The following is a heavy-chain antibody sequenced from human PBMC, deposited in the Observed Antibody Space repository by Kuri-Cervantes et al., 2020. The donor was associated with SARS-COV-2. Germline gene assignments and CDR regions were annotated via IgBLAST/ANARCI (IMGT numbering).Heavy chain of an antibody. Sequence: GGSLRLSCAASGFTFSSYGMHWVRQAPGKGLEWEAFIRYDGSNKYYADSVEGRFTISRDNSKNTLYLQMNSLRAEDTAVYYCAKAGENYYYYYMDVWGKGTTVTVSS. J-gene: IGHJ6*03. CDR2: IRYDGSNK. D-gene: IGHD3-16*01. V-gene: IGHV3-30*02. CDR1: GFTFSSYG. CDR3: AKAGENYYYYYMDV.